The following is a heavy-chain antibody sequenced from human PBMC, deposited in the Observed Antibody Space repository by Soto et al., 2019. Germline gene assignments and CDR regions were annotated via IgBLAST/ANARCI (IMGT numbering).Heavy chain of an antibody. Sequence: GGSLRLSCAASGFTVSSNYMSWVRQAPGKGLEWVSVIYSGGSTYYADYVKGRFTISRDNSKNTLYLQMNSLRAEDTAVYYCARDSVFGVVIYGMDVWGQGTTVTVSS. CDR3: ARDSVFGVVIYGMDV. J-gene: IGHJ6*02. D-gene: IGHD3-3*02. CDR1: GFTVSSNY. V-gene: IGHV3-66*01. CDR2: IYSGGST.